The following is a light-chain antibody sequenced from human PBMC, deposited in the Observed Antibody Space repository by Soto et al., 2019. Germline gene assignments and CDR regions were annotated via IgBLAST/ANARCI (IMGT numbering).Light chain of an antibody. CDR2: GAS. V-gene: IGKV3-20*01. Sequence: EIVLTQSPGTLSLSPGERATLSCRASQSVSSTYSAWYQQKPGQAPRLLIYGASSRAAGIPDRFSGSGSGTHFTLTMSRLEPEDFAVYYCQQYTNSPEWTFGQATNVEIK. CDR3: QQYTNSPEWT. J-gene: IGKJ1*01. CDR1: QSVSSTY.